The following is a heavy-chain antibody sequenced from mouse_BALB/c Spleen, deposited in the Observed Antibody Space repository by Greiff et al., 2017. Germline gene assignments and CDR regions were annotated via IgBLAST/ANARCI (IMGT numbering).Heavy chain of an antibody. J-gene: IGHJ4*01. CDR2: INPSSGYT. CDR1: GYTFTSYT. CDR3: ARWDGYYPALMGPPMDY. Sequence: QVQLQQSAAELARPGASVKMSCKASGYTFTSYTMHWVKQRPGQGLEWIGYINPSSGYTEYNQKFKDKTTLTADKSSSTAYMQLSSLTSEDSAVYYCARWDGYYPALMGPPMDYWGQGTSVTVSS. V-gene: IGHV1-4*02. D-gene: IGHD2-3*01.